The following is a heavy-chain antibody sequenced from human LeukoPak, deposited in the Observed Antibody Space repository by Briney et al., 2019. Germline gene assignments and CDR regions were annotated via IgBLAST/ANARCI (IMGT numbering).Heavy chain of an antibody. Sequence: GGSLRLSCTASGFTFSTYWMSWVRQAPGKGLEWVANIKQDGGEKYYVDSVKGRFTISRDNAKNSLYLQMNSLRAEDTAVYYCARDYRAFYDSSGYPSWGQGTLVTVSS. CDR3: ARDYRAFYDSSGYPS. CDR1: GFTFSTYW. J-gene: IGHJ4*02. CDR2: IKQDGGEK. V-gene: IGHV3-7*01. D-gene: IGHD3-22*01.